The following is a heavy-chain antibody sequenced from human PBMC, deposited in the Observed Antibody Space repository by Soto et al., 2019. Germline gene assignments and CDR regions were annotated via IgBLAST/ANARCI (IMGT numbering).Heavy chain of an antibody. CDR1: GNSISSSNW. V-gene: IGHV4-4*02. CDR3: ARLYGLDAFDI. Sequence: SATLSLTSAVSGNSISSSNWWSWVRQPPGKGLEWIGEIYHSGSTNYNPSLKSRVTISVDTSKNQFSLKLSSVTAADTAVYYCARLYGLDAFDIWGQGTMVT. J-gene: IGHJ3*02. D-gene: IGHD3-16*02. CDR2: IYHSGST.